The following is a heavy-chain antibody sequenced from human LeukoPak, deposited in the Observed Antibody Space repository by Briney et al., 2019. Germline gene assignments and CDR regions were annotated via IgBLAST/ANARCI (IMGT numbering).Heavy chain of an antibody. J-gene: IGHJ5*02. Sequence: GGSLRLSCVASGFSVSGIHMNWVRQAPGKDLEWVSGLYSGGATYYADSMGGRFTISRDHSKNTLYLQMANLRVDDTAIYYCARGNGNVGGRLDPWGQGIRVTVSS. CDR1: GFSVSGIH. V-gene: IGHV3-66*01. CDR3: ARGNGNVGGRLDP. CDR2: LYSGGAT. D-gene: IGHD1-1*01.